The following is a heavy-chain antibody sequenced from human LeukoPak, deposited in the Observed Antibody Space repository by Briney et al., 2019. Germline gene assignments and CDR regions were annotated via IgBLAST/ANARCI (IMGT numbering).Heavy chain of an antibody. CDR2: ISTSSSYI. Sequence: PGGSLRLSCAASGFTFNKYTMNWVRQAPGKGLEWVSSISTSSSYIYYADSVKGRFTISRDNAKNSLYLQMNSLRAEDTALYYCAKDRGRGSYTIFDYWGQGTLVTVSS. CDR1: GFTFNKYT. V-gene: IGHV3-21*04. J-gene: IGHJ4*02. D-gene: IGHD1-26*01. CDR3: AKDRGRGSYTIFDY.